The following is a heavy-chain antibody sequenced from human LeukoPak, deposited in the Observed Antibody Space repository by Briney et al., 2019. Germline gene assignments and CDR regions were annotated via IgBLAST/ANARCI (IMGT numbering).Heavy chain of an antibody. D-gene: IGHD2-21*02. CDR3: AKTYCGGDCYGGYFDY. J-gene: IGHJ4*02. Sequence: PGGSLRLSCTASGFTFSSYAMHWVRQAPGKGLEWVSVVSFGGRNKYYADSVKGRFTISRDNSENTLYLQMNSLRAEDTAVYYCAKTYCGGDCYGGYFDYWGQGTLVTVSS. CDR2: VSFGGRNK. CDR1: GFTFSSYA. V-gene: IGHV3-30*04.